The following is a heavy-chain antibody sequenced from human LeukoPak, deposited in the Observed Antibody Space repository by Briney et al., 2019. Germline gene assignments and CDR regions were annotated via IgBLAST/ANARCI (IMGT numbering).Heavy chain of an antibody. J-gene: IGHJ4*02. CDR1: GFIFSNYW. V-gene: IGHV3-23*01. D-gene: IGHD2-21*02. CDR3: AKDPSDFLVDC. Sequence: GGSLRLSCAGSGFIFSNYWMNWVRQAPGKGLQWVAAISGSGGTTYYADSVKGRFTISRDNSKNTVYLQLSSLRAEDTAVYYCAKDPSDFLVDCWGQGTLVTVSS. CDR2: ISGSGGTT.